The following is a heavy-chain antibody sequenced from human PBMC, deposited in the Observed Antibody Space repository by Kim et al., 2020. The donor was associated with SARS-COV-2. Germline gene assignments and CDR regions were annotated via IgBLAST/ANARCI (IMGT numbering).Heavy chain of an antibody. CDR3: ARGTGDRDYYYYGMDV. J-gene: IGHJ6*02. D-gene: IGHD7-27*01. V-gene: IGHV3-7*04. Sequence: SVKGRFTISRDNAKNSLYLQMNSLRAEDTAVYYCARGTGDRDYYYYGMDVWGQGTTVTVSS.